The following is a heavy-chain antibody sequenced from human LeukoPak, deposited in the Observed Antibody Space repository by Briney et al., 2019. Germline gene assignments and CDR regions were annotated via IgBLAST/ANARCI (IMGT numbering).Heavy chain of an antibody. Sequence: NRGESLKISCKGSGYSFTSYRIGWVRQMPGKGLEWMGIIYPGDSDTRYSPSFQGQVTISADKSISTAYLQWSGLKASDTAMYYCARNTMVRGVHRHFDYWGQGTLVTVSS. D-gene: IGHD3-10*01. J-gene: IGHJ4*02. CDR1: GYSFTSYR. CDR2: IYPGDSDT. CDR3: ARNTMVRGVHRHFDY. V-gene: IGHV5-51*01.